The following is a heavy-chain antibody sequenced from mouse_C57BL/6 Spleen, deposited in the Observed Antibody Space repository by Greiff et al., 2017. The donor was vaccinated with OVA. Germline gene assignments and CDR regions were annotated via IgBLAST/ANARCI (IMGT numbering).Heavy chain of an antibody. V-gene: IGHV8-12*01. CDR2: LYWDDDK. D-gene: IGHD1-1*01. CDR3: ARREDYGSSGFDY. Sequence: QVTLKVSGPGILQSSPTLSLTCSFSGFSLSTSGMGVSWIRQPSGKGLEWLAHLYWDDDKRSNPSLKSRPTISKDTSRTQVFLKMTSVDTADTATDDCARREDYGSSGFDYWGQGTTLTVSS. CDR1: GFSLSTSGMG. J-gene: IGHJ2*01.